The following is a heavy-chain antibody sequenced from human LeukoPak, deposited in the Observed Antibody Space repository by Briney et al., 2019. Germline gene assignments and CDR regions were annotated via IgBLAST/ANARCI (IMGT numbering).Heavy chain of an antibody. Sequence: GGSLRLSCAASGFTFSTYSMNWVRQAPGKGLEWVSYISSSSSSKVYYADSVKGRFTISRDNAKNLLYLQMNSLRAEDTAVYYCAKEYYDYVWGSYREYYFDYWGQGTLVTVSP. V-gene: IGHV3-48*04. CDR3: AKEYYDYVWGSYREYYFDY. D-gene: IGHD3-16*02. CDR1: GFTFSTYS. CDR2: ISSSSSSKV. J-gene: IGHJ4*02.